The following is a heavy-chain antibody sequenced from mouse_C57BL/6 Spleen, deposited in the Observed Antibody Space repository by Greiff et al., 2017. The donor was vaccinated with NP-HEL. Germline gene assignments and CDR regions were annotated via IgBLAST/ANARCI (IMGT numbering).Heavy chain of an antibody. CDR2: IDPSDSYT. V-gene: IGHV1-59*01. J-gene: IGHJ2*01. CDR3: ARRGTGTLDY. CDR1: GYTFTSYW. D-gene: IGHD4-1*01. Sequence: QVQLQQPGAELVRPGTSVKLSCKASGYTFTSYWMHWVKQRPGQGLEWIGVIDPSDSYTNYNQKFKGKATLTVDTSSSTAYMQLSSLTSEDSAVYYCARRGTGTLDYWGQGTTLT.